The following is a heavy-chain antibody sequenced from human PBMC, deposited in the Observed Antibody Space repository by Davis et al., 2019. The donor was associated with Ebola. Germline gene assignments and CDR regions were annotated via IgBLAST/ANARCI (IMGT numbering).Heavy chain of an antibody. CDR3: TTDRSGAYWFDH. D-gene: IGHD3-10*01. CDR2: IPSKSDGGTT. V-gene: IGHV3-15*07. J-gene: IGHJ5*02. CDR1: GFTFSPAW. Sequence: PGGSLRLSFAASGFTFSPAWMHWVRQAPGKGLDWVGRIPSKSDGGTTDSAAPGKGRFTISRDDSKNTRYLQMNSLKTEETAVYYCTTDRSGAYWFDHWGQGTLVTVSS.